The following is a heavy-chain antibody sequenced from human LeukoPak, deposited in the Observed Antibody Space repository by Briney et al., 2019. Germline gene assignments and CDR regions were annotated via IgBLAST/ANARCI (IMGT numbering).Heavy chain of an antibody. J-gene: IGHJ6*02. CDR1: GFTFSSYA. Sequence: PGGSLRLSCAASGFTFSSYAMHWVRQAPGKGLEWVAVISYDGSNKYYADSVKGRFTISRDNAKNSLALQMNSLRAEDTAVYYCARVPVVGAYYYGMDVWGQGTTVTVSS. D-gene: IGHD2-2*01. CDR3: ARVPVVGAYYYGMDV. V-gene: IGHV3-30*04. CDR2: ISYDGSNK.